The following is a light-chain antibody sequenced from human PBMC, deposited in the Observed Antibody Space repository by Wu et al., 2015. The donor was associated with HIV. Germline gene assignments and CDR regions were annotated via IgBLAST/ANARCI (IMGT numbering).Light chain of an antibody. V-gene: IGKV1-39*01. CDR1: QHISTF. CDR3: QQSDITPWT. J-gene: IGKJ1*01. Sequence: DIQLTQSPSSLSASAGDRVTITCRASQHISTFLHWYQQRPGKAPKLLIYGAPNLQSGVPSRFSGSGSGTDFTLSIKSLQPEDFATYYCQQSDITPWTFGQGTKVEIK. CDR2: GAP.